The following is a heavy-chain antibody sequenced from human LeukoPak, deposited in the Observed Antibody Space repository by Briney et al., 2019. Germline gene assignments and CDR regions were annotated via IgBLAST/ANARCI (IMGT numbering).Heavy chain of an antibody. J-gene: IGHJ4*02. CDR2: INPNSGGT. CDR1: GYTFTGYY. CDR3: ARDEPYLAAAGMD. Sequence: GASVKVSCKASGYTFTGYYMHWVRQAPGQGLEWMGWINPNSGGTNYAQKFQGRVTMTRDTSISTPYMELSRLRSDDTAVYYCARDEPYLAAAGMDWGQGTLVTVSS. V-gene: IGHV1-2*02. D-gene: IGHD6-13*01.